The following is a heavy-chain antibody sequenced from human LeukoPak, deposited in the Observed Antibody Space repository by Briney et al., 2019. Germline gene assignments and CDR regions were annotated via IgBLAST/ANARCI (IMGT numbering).Heavy chain of an antibody. CDR3: ARERIATTGTGWFDP. D-gene: IGHD6-13*01. J-gene: IGHJ5*02. CDR1: GFTFSTYV. CDR2: IPEDGSKK. V-gene: IGHV3-30*04. Sequence: GGSLRLSCAASGFTFSTYVIHWVRQAPGKGLEWVAVIPEDGSKKYYADSVKGRFTISRDNSKKTLYLQMNSLRTEDTAVYYCARERIATTGTGWFDPWGQGTLVTVSS.